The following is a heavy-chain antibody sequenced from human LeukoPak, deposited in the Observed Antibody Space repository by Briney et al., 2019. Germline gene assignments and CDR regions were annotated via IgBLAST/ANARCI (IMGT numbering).Heavy chain of an antibody. CDR3: ATASSDSSGYYYYYYYMDV. D-gene: IGHD3-22*01. CDR2: FDPEDGET. J-gene: IGHJ6*03. CDR1: GYTFTGYY. V-gene: IGHV1-24*01. Sequence: GASVKVSCKASGYTFTGYYMHWVRQAPGKGLEWMGGFDPEDGETIYAQKFQGRVTMTEDTSTDTAYMELSSLRSEDTAVYYCATASSDSSGYYYYYYYMDVWGKGTTVTVSS.